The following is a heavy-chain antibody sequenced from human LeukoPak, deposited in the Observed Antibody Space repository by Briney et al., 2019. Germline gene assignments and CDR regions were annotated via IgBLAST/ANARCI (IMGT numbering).Heavy chain of an antibody. CDR2: ISSSSSYI. J-gene: IGHJ4*02. CDR1: GFTFSSYS. CDR3: ASPTLYYYDRKRY. D-gene: IGHD3-22*01. V-gene: IGHV3-21*01. Sequence: GGSLRLSCAASGFTFSSYSMNWVRQAPGKGLEWVSSISSSSSYIYYADSVKGRFTISRDNAKNSLYLQMNSLRAEDTAVYYCASPTLYYYDRKRYWGQGTLVTVSS.